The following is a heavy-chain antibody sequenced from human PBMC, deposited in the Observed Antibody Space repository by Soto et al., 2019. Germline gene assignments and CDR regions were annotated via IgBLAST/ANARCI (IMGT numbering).Heavy chain of an antibody. D-gene: IGHD3-10*01. CDR2: VSGGGDTT. V-gene: IGHV3-23*01. J-gene: IGHJ2*01. CDR3: AREVPGSTSLPICWYFDL. CDR1: GFTFINYA. Sequence: EVQLLESGGGLVQPGGSLRLSCEGSGFTFINYAMNWVRQAPGKGLEWVSAVSGGGDTTFYADSVKGRFTISRDNSKNTVSLQMNRLGVDDTAVYYCAREVPGSTSLPICWYFDLWGRGTLVTVS.